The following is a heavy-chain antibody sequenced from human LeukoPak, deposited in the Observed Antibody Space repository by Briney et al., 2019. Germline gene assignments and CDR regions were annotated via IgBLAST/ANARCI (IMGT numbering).Heavy chain of an antibody. CDR2: ISGSGDST. CDR3: AREGGLQLWGFGY. Sequence: GGSLRLSCAASGFTFSSYAMSWVRQAPGKGLDWVSAISGSGDSTYYADSVKGRFTISRDNSKNTLYPQMSRLRAEDTAVYYCAREGGLQLWGFGYWGQGTLVTVSS. CDR1: GFTFSSYA. J-gene: IGHJ4*02. D-gene: IGHD5-18*01. V-gene: IGHV3-23*01.